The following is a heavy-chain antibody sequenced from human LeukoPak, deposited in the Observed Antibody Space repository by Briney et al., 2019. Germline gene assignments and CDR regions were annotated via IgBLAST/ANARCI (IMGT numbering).Heavy chain of an antibody. CDR1: GYSFTSYW. J-gene: IGHJ4*02. CDR3: ARAHYDFWSGYFSVFDY. D-gene: IGHD3-3*01. V-gene: IGHV5-51*01. Sequence: GESLKISCKGSGYSFTSYWIGWVRQMPGKGLGWMGIIYPGDSDTRYSPSFQGQVTISADKSISTAYLQWSSLKASDTAMYYCARAHYDFWSGYFSVFDYWGQGTLVTVSS. CDR2: IYPGDSDT.